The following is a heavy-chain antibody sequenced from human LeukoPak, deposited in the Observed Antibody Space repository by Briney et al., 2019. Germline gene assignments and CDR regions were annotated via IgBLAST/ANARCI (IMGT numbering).Heavy chain of an antibody. J-gene: IGHJ3*02. Sequence: PSETLSLTCSVSGGSFSYHYWSWIRQPPGKGLDWIGYIYYSGNTNYNPSLKSRVTISVDTSKNQISLKLSSVTAADTAVYYCARGHPDNDIWSQGTMVTVSS. D-gene: IGHD3-22*01. CDR2: IYYSGNT. V-gene: IGHV4-59*11. CDR3: ARGHPDNDI. CDR1: GGSFSYHY.